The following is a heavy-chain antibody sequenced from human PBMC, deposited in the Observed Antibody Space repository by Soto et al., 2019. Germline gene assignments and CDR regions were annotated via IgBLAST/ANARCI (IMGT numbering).Heavy chain of an antibody. D-gene: IGHD3-10*01. CDR3: TQDTFGAWDY. CDR1: EITLNIYW. Sequence: EAQLVESGGGLVQPWGSLTLSCTASEITLNIYWMHWIRQAPGKGLVWVSRINPESTTLTYADSVTGRFTISRDSAKNPRYLQMNGLSAEDKAIYYGTQDTFGAWDYWGQGPLVTVSS. V-gene: IGHV3-74*01. J-gene: IGHJ4*02. CDR2: INPESTTL.